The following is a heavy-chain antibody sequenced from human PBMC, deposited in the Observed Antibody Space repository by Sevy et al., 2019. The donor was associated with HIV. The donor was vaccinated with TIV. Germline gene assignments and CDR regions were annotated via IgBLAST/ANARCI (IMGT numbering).Heavy chain of an antibody. CDR3: AKEDTSGFY. J-gene: IGHJ4*02. D-gene: IGHD3-22*01. CDR2: FSSSGGST. Sequence: GGSLRLSCAASGFTFISYSMSWVRQAPGKGLEWVSSFSSSGGSTYYADSVKGRFTISRDNSNNILDLQMNSLRADDTAVYYCAKEDTSGFYWGQGTLVTVSS. CDR1: GFTFISYS. V-gene: IGHV3-23*01.